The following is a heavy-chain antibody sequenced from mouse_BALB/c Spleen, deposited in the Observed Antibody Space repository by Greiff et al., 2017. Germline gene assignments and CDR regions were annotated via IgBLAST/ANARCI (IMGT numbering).Heavy chain of an antibody. Sequence: EVKLMESGPGLVKPSQSLSLTCTVTGYSITSDYAWNWIRQFPGNKLEWMGYISYSGSTSYNPSLKSRISITRDTSKNQFFLQLNSVTTEDTATYYCAKGTYYRYDAWFAYWGQGTLVTVSA. V-gene: IGHV3-2*02. CDR3: AKGTYYRYDAWFAY. D-gene: IGHD2-14*01. CDR2: ISYSGST. J-gene: IGHJ3*01. CDR1: GYSITSDYA.